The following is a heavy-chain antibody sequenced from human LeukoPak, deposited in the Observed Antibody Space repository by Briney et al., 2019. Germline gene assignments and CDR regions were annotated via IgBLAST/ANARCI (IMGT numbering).Heavy chain of an antibody. V-gene: IGHV4-59*01. J-gene: IGHJ3*01. Sequence: SETLSLTCTVSGASTSAYYCSWIRQPPGKGLEWIGYSYSGGNDNYNPSLKSRVTISIDTSENQFSLRLTSVTAADTAIYFCAHSKRGGGYYINAFAVWGQGALVTISS. CDR2: SYSGGND. D-gene: IGHD1-26*01. CDR1: GASTSAYY. CDR3: AHSKRGGGYYINAFAV.